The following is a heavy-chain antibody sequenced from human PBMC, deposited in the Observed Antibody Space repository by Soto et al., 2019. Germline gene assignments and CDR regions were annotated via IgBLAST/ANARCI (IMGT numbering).Heavy chain of an antibody. CDR2: LSGTGVTT. CDR1: GFTFDNYA. D-gene: IGHD1-26*01. J-gene: IGHJ4*02. V-gene: IGHV3-23*01. Sequence: QPGGSLRLSCAASGFTFDNYAMSWVRQAPGRGLEWVSALSGTGVTTFYADSVKGRFSISRDNSKNTLYLQMSSLRAEDTAVYYCAKDQIVGATKIVEPFDYWGQGTLVTVSS. CDR3: AKDQIVGATKIVEPFDY.